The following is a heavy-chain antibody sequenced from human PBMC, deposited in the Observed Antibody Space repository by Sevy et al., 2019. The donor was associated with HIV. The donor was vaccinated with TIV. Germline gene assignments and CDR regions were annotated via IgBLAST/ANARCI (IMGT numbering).Heavy chain of an antibody. V-gene: IGHV3-23*01. CDR2: ISGKGGSK. D-gene: IGHD2-2*01. J-gene: IGHJ6*02. CDR1: GFTFSGYA. Sequence: GGSLRLSCAASGFTFSGYAMSWVRQAPGKGLEWVSAISGKGGSKHYADSVEGRFTISRDNSKNTLYLQMNSLRAEDTAVDYCSRTINSGGDLVPAANYDYYGMDVWGQGTTVTVSS. CDR3: SRTINSGGDLVPAANYDYYGMDV.